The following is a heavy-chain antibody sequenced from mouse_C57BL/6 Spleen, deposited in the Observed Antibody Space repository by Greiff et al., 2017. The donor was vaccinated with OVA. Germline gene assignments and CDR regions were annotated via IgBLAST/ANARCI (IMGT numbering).Heavy chain of an antibody. CDR3: ARDPKAMDY. J-gene: IGHJ4*01. CDR2: IYPRSGNT. Sequence: VMLVESGAELARPGASVKLSCTASGYTFTSYGISWVKQRTGQGLEWIGDIYPRSGNTYYNETFKGQVTLTADKSSSTAYMKLRSLTSEDSAVYFCARDPKAMDYWGQGTSVTVSS. V-gene: IGHV1-81*01. CDR1: GYTFTSYG.